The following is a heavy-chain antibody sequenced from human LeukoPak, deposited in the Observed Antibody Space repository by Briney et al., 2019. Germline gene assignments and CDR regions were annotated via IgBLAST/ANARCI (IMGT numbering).Heavy chain of an antibody. CDR3: ERESGGDLGEAFDI. V-gene: IGHV3-21*01. Sequence: GRSLRLSCAASGFTFSTYAMNWVRQAPGEGLEWVSSICSSSTYLYYADSVKGRFTISRDNGKNSLYLQLNSLRAEDTAVYYCERESGGDLGEAFDIWGQGTMVTVS. CDR1: GFTFSTYA. D-gene: IGHD3-16*01. CDR2: ICSSSTYL. J-gene: IGHJ3*02.